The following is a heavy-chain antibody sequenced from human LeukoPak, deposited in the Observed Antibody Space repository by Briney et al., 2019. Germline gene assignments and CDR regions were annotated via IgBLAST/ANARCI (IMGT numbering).Heavy chain of an antibody. CDR1: GFTFSSYA. J-gene: IGHJ4*02. CDR2: ISGSGGST. V-gene: IGHV3-23*01. CDR3: AKGIAPSYYYFDY. Sequence: GGSLRLSCAASGFTFSSYAMSWVRQAPGKGPEWVSAISGSGGSTYYADSVKGRFTISRDNSKNTLYLQMNSLRAEDTAVYYCAKGIAPSYYYFDYWGQGTLVTVSS. D-gene: IGHD2-15*01.